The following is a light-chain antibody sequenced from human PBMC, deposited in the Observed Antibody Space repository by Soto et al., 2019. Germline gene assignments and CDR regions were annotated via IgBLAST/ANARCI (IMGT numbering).Light chain of an antibody. CDR2: ATS. J-gene: IGKJ1*01. Sequence: DIQMAPSPSSLSASVGDAVTLTCRASEDIGHFLAWYQQRPGTVPKLLIYATSRLQPGVPSRFSGSGSGTDFTLTINTLQPEDVATYFCLKYNKDAPGAFGQGTKVDIK. CDR1: EDIGHF. V-gene: IGKV1-27*01. CDR3: LKYNKDAPGA.